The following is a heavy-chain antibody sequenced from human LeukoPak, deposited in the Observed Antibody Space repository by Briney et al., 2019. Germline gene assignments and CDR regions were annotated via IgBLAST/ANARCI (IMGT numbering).Heavy chain of an antibody. CDR3: ARGSDLDAFDI. CDR1: GYTFTSNY. CDR2: INPNSGGT. D-gene: IGHD1-26*01. J-gene: IGHJ3*02. Sequence: ASVKVSCRTFGYTFTSNYMHWVRQAPGQGLEWMGWINPNSGGTNYAQKFQGRVTMTRDTSISTAYMELSRLRSDDTAVYYCARGSDLDAFDIWGQGTMVTVSS. V-gene: IGHV1-2*02.